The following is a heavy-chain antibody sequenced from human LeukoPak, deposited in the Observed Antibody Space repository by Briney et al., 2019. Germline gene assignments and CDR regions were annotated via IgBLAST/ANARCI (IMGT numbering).Heavy chain of an antibody. CDR2: IYYSGST. J-gene: IGHJ6*02. Sequence: SETLSLTCTVSGGSISSYYWNWIRQPPGKGLEWIGYIYYSGSTNYNPSLKSRVTISVDTSKNQFSLKLSSVTAADTAVYYCVRLTGDPYYYYGMDVWGQGTTVTVSS. CDR1: GGSISSYY. V-gene: IGHV4-59*01. D-gene: IGHD7-27*01. CDR3: VRLTGDPYYYYGMDV.